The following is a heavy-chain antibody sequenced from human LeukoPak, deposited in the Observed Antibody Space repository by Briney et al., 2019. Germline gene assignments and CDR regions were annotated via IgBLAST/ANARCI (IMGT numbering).Heavy chain of an antibody. CDR3: ARSGGFRYSSSWYYFDY. V-gene: IGHV4-39*01. J-gene: IGHJ4*02. CDR1: GGSISSSSYY. D-gene: IGHD6-13*01. Sequence: NASETLSLTCTVSGGSISSSSYYWGWIRQPPGKGLEWIGSIYYSGSTYYNPSLKSRVTISVGTSKNQFSLKLSSVTAADTAVYYCARSGGFRYSSSWYYFDYWGQGTLVTVSS. CDR2: IYYSGST.